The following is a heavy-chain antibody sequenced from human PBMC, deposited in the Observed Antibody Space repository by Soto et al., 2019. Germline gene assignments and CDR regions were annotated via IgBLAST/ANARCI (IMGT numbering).Heavy chain of an antibody. V-gene: IGHV3-48*03. CDR2: ISSSGSTI. CDR3: ARTSPSGWYSAWDY. J-gene: IGHJ4*02. CDR1: GFTFSSYE. D-gene: IGHD6-19*01. Sequence: GGSLRLSCAASGFTFSSYEMNWVRQAPGKGLEWVSYISSSGSTIYYADSVKGRFTISRDNAKNSLYLQMNSLRAEDTAVYYCARTSPSGWYSAWDYWGQGTLVTVSS.